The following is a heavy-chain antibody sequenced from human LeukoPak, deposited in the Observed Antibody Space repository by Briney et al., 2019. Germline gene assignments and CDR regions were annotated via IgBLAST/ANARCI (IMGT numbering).Heavy chain of an antibody. CDR3: ARGVSRGFGESRLDY. CDR1: GGSFSGYH. J-gene: IGHJ4*02. CDR2: INHSGST. D-gene: IGHD3-10*01. V-gene: IGHV4-34*01. Sequence: TSSETLSLTCAVYGGSFSGYHWSWIRQPPGKGLEWIGEINHSGSTNYNPSLKSRVTISVDTSKNQFSLKLSSVTAADTAVHYCARGVSRGFGESRLDYWGERTLVTVSS.